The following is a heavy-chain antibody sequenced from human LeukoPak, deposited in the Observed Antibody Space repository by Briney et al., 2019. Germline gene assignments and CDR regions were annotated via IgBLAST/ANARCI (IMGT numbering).Heavy chain of an antibody. Sequence: GGSLRLSCAASGFTFSSYSMNWVRQAPGKGLEWVSSISSSSSYIYYADSVKGRFTISRDNAKNTLYLQMNSLRAEDTAVYYCARDLAQDYYYYGMDVWGQGTRSPSP. J-gene: IGHJ6*02. V-gene: IGHV3-21*01. CDR1: GFTFSSYS. CDR3: ARDLAQDYYYYGMDV. CDR2: ISSSSSYI.